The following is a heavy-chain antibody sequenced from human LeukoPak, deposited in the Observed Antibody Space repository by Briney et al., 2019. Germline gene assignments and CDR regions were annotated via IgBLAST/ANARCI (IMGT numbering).Heavy chain of an antibody. CDR3: ARDWESLTGYFSVNWFDP. J-gene: IGHJ5*02. Sequence: SETLSLTCTVSGGSISSYYWSWIRRPAGKGLEWIGRIYTSGSTNYNPSLKSRVTMSVDTSKNQFSLKLSSVTAADTAVYYCARDWESLTGYFSVNWFDPWGQGTLVTVSS. CDR1: GGSISSYY. D-gene: IGHD3-9*01. V-gene: IGHV4-4*07. CDR2: IYTSGST.